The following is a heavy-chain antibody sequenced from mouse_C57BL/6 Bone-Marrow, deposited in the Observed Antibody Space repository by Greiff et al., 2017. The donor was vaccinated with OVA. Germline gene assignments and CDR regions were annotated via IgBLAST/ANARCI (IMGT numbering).Heavy chain of an antibody. J-gene: IGHJ2*01. CDR2: ISYDGSN. V-gene: IGHV3-6*01. CDR1: GYSITSGYY. D-gene: IGHD1-1*01. Sequence: EVQLVESGPGLVKPSQSLSLTCSVTGYSITSGYYWNWIRQFPGNKLEWMGYISYDGSNNYNPSLKNRISITRDTSKNQFFLKLNSVTTEDTATYYCARRGPITTVVATGYFDYWGQGTTLTVSS. CDR3: ARRGPITTVVATGYFDY.